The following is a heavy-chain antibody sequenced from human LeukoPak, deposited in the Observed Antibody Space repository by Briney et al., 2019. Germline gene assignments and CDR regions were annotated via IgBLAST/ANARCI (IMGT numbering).Heavy chain of an antibody. CDR2: ISGSGANR. V-gene: IGHV3-11*01. CDR1: GLRFSDQY. CDR3: ATLHFYAMGV. Sequence: GGSLRLSCAASGLRFSDQYMIWIRQTPGKGLEWISFISGSGANRFYADSMKGQFTISKDNTKNSLYLQMNSLGAEDTATYYCATLHFYAMGVWGQGTTVTVSS. J-gene: IGHJ6*02.